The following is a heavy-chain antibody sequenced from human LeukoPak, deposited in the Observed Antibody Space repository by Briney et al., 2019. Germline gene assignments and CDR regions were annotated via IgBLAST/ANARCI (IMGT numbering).Heavy chain of an antibody. Sequence: GGSLRLSCAASGFTFSSYWMSWVRQAPGKGPEWVANIKQDGSEKYYVDSVKGRFTISRDNAKNSLYLQMNSLRAEDTAVYYCARDRQTYYYGSGYYGRDVWGKGTTVTVSS. CDR3: ARDRQTYYYGSGYYGRDV. D-gene: IGHD3-10*01. CDR1: GFTFSSYW. CDR2: IKQDGSEK. J-gene: IGHJ6*04. V-gene: IGHV3-7*03.